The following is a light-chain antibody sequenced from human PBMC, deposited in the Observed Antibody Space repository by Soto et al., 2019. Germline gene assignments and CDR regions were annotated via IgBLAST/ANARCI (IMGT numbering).Light chain of an antibody. CDR2: YSS. CDR3: QQYNNWPSWR. Sequence: HTFGASQSVRTNLAWYQKRPGQAPRLLIHYSSTRVTDVPARFSGSGSRTAFTLTVSSLQPADFAVHPCQQYNNWPSWRVAQGAKVDIK. V-gene: IGKV3D-15*01. CDR1: QSVRTN. J-gene: IGKJ1*01.